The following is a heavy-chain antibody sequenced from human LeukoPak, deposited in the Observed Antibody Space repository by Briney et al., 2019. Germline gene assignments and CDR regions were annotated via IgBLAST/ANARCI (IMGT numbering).Heavy chain of an antibody. V-gene: IGHV3-23*01. CDR1: GFTFSNYA. J-gene: IGHJ4*02. CDR3: ARWGDYDVLTGYYDSDY. CDR2: VSGRDTST. Sequence: GASLRLSCAASGFTFSNYAMSWVRQAPGKGLEWVSAVSGRDTSTYYTDSVKGRFTISRDNSKNTLYLQMNSLSAEDTAIYYCARWGDYDVLTGYYDSDYWGQGTLVTVSS. D-gene: IGHD3-9*01.